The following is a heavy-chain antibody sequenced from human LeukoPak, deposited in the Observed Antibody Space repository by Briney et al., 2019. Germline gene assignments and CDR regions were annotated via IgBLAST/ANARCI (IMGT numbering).Heavy chain of an antibody. CDR3: ARGPDIAAAGTARYNWFDP. Sequence: GASVKVSCKASGGTFSSYAISWVRQAPGQGLEWMGGIIPIFGTANYAQKFQGRATITTDESTSTAYMELSSLRSEDTAVYYCARGPDIAAAGTARYNWFDPWGQGTLVTVSS. J-gene: IGHJ5*02. CDR1: GGTFSSYA. CDR2: IIPIFGTA. V-gene: IGHV1-69*05. D-gene: IGHD6-13*01.